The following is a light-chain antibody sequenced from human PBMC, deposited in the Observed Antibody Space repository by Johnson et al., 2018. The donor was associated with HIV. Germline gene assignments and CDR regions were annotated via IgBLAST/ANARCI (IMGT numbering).Light chain of an antibody. CDR1: RSNIGDNF. Sequence: QAVLTQPPSVSAAPGQKVTISCSGNRSNIGDNFVSWYQHLPGTAPKLLVYDNSKRPSGIPDRFSATKSGTSATLGITGLQTGDEAEYYCGTWDSSRSGYVFGTGTKVPVL. J-gene: IGLJ1*01. CDR3: GTWDSSRSGYV. CDR2: DNS. V-gene: IGLV1-51*01.